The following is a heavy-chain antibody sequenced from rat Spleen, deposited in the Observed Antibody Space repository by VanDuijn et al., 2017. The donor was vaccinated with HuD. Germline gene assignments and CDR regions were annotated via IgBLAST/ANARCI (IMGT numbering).Heavy chain of an antibody. CDR1: GFTFNKYW. D-gene: IGHD1-6*01. Sequence: EVQLVESGGGLVQPGRSLNLSCVASGFTFNKYWMTWIRQAPGKGLEWIASITNTGGTTYYPDSVKGRFTISRDDAKSTLYLQMNSLRSGDTATYFCTRGVPYIYTTDFYGVLDVWGQGASVTVSS. V-gene: IGHV5-31*01. J-gene: IGHJ4*01. CDR2: ITNTGGTT. CDR3: TRGVPYIYTTDFYGVLDV.